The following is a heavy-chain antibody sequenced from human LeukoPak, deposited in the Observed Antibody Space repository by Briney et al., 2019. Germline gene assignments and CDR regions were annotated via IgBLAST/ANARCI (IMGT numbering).Heavy chain of an antibody. CDR3: ARRGCDSIGYSIHSFDN. Sequence: PSETLSLTCTVSGGSISSSSYYWGWIRQPPGKGLEWIGSIFYSGSTYYNPSLKSRATISVDTSKNQFSLKLSSVTAADTAVYYCARRGCDSIGYSIHSFDNWGQGTLVTVS. D-gene: IGHD3-22*01. CDR2: IFYSGST. V-gene: IGHV4-39*01. CDR1: GGSISSSSYY. J-gene: IGHJ4*02.